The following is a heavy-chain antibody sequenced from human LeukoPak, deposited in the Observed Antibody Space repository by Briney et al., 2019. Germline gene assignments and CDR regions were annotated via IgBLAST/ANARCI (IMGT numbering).Heavy chain of an antibody. V-gene: IGHV3-30-3*01. CDR3: ARNPIFGVVNLYNWFDP. J-gene: IGHJ5*02. Sequence: GGSLRLSCAASGFTFSSYAMHWVRQAPGKGLEWVAVISYDGSNKYYADSVKGRFTISRDNSKNTLYLQMNSLRAEDTAVYYCARNPIFGVVNLYNWFDPWGQGTLVTVSS. CDR1: GFTFSSYA. D-gene: IGHD3-3*01. CDR2: ISYDGSNK.